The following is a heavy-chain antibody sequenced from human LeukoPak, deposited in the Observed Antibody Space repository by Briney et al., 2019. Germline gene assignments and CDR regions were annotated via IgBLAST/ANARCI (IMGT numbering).Heavy chain of an antibody. V-gene: IGHV4-59*11. CDR3: ARFGVDYDMDV. CDR2: IHYSGKA. CDR1: GGSISGHY. D-gene: IGHD3-16*01. Sequence: SETLSLTCTVSGGSISGHYWTWVRQPPGEGLEWIGQIHYSGKADYNPSLRSRITISVDTSKNQMSLKVTSVTAADTAVYYCARFGVDYDMDVWGQGTTVTVSS. J-gene: IGHJ6*02.